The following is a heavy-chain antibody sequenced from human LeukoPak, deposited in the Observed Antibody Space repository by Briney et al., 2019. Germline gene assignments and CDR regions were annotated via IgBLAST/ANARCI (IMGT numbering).Heavy chain of an antibody. Sequence: GGSLRLSCAGSGFAVSNNYMSWVRQAPGKGLEWVSVIYNDGSTYYADSVKGRFTISRDTSKNTLSLQMSSLRVEDTAVYFCAREKGRGVISPYYDCWGQGTLVTVSS. CDR1: GFAVSNNY. CDR3: AREKGRGVISPYYDC. CDR2: IYNDGST. J-gene: IGHJ4*02. V-gene: IGHV3-53*01. D-gene: IGHD3-10*01.